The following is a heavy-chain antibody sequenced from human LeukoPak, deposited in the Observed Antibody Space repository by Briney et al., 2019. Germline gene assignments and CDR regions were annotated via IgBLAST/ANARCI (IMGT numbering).Heavy chain of an antibody. CDR1: GGSISSGGYY. Sequence: SETLSLTCTVSGGSISSGGYYWSWIRQHPGKGLEWIGYIYYSGSTYYNPSLKSRVTISVDTSKNQFSLKLSSVTAADTAVYYCARDRAAPSEDDYYGMDVWGQGTTVTVSS. J-gene: IGHJ6*02. CDR3: ARDRAAPSEDDYYGMDV. V-gene: IGHV4-31*03. CDR2: IYYSGST. D-gene: IGHD6-13*01.